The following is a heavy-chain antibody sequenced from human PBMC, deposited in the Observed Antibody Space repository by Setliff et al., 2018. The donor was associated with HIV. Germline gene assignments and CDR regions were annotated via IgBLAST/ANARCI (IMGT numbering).Heavy chain of an antibody. CDR3: NIYYYYYMDV. CDR1: GGSFSGYY. Sequence: LSLTCAVYGGSFSGYYWSWIRQPPGKGLEWIGEINHSGSTNYSPSLKSRVTISVDTSKNQFSLKLSSVTAADTAVYYCNIYYYYYMDVWGKGTTVTVSS. J-gene: IGHJ6*03. CDR2: INHSGST. V-gene: IGHV4-34*01.